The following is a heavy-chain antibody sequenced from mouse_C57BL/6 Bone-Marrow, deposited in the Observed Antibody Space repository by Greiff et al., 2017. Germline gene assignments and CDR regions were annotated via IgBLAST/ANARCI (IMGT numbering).Heavy chain of an antibody. CDR3: ARAIYYKDY. V-gene: IGHV1-64*01. D-gene: IGHD2-1*01. CDR1: GYTFTSYW. CDR2: IHPNSGST. J-gene: IGHJ2*01. Sequence: VQLQQPGAELVKPGASVKLSCKASGYTFTSYWMHWVKQRPGQGLEWIGMIHPNSGSTNYNEKFKSKATLTVDKSSHTAYMQLSILTSEDSAVYYCARAIYYKDYWGQGTTLTVSS.